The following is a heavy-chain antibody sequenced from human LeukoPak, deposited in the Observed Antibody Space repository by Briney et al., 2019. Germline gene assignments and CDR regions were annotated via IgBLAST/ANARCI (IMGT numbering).Heavy chain of an antibody. V-gene: IGHV4-61*02. CDR3: ARVVGYKYWFDP. CDR1: GGSISSGSYY. J-gene: IGHJ5*02. Sequence: SETLSLTCTVSGGSISSGSYYWSWIRQPAGKGLEWIGRIYTSGSTNYNPSLKSRVTISVDTSKNQFSLKLGSVTAADTAVYYCARVVGYKYWFDPWGQGTLVTVSS. D-gene: IGHD5-24*01. CDR2: IYTSGST.